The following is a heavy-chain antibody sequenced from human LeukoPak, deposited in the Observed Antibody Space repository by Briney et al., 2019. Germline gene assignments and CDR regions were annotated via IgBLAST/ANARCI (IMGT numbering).Heavy chain of an antibody. V-gene: IGHV4-30-2*01. CDR1: GGSISSGGYY. J-gene: IGHJ5*02. CDR2: IYHSGSN. CDR3: ARSTRYCTNGVCYRFDP. D-gene: IGHD2-8*01. Sequence: SQTLSLTCTVSGGSISSGGYYWSWIRQPPGKGLEWIGYIYHSGSNYYNPSLKSRVTISVDRSKNQFSLKLSSVTAADTAVYYCARSTRYCTNGVCYRFDPWGQGTLVTVSS.